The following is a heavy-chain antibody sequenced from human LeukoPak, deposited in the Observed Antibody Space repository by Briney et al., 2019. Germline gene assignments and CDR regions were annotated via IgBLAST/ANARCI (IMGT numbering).Heavy chain of an antibody. CDR2: ISPFNGNT. V-gene: IGHV1-18*01. D-gene: IGHD4-17*01. J-gene: IGHJ4*02. CDR1: GYTFTSYA. Sequence: GASVKVSCTASGYTFTSYAMHWVRQAPGQRLEWMGWISPFNGNTNYAQRFQGRVSLTTDTSTNTTYMELKSLRSDDTAVYYCARQGGQLFYYGDTVFPHWGQGTLVTVSS. CDR3: ARQGGQLFYYGDTVFPH.